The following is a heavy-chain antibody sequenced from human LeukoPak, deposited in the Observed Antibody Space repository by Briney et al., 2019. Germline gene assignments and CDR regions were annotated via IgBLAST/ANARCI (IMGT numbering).Heavy chain of an antibody. CDR1: GGSFSGYY. Sequence: SETLSLTCAVYGGSFSGYYWSWIRQPPGKGLEWIGEINHSGSTNYNPSLKSRVTISVDTSKNQFSLKLSSVTAADTAVYYCARLTRYFDWLLLGNWFDPWGQGTLVTVSS. V-gene: IGHV4-34*01. J-gene: IGHJ5*02. D-gene: IGHD3-9*01. CDR2: INHSGST. CDR3: ARLTRYFDWLLLGNWFDP.